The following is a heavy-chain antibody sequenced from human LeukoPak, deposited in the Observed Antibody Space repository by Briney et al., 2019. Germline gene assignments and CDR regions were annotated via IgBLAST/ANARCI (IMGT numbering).Heavy chain of an antibody. CDR3: ARDGGSRYAPDY. V-gene: IGHV1-2*02. CDR1: GGTFSSYA. J-gene: IGHJ4*02. Sequence: AASVKVSCKASGGTFSSYAISWVRQAPGQGLEWMGWINPNSGGTNYAQKFQGRVTMTRDTSISTAYMELSRLRSDDTAVYYCARDGGSRYAPDYWGQGTLVTVSS. D-gene: IGHD2-2*01. CDR2: INPNSGGT.